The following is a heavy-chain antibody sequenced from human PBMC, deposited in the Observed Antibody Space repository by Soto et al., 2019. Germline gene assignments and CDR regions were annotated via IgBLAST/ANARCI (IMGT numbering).Heavy chain of an antibody. Sequence: ASETLSLTCTVSGGSINSNNYYWSWIRQPPGKGLAWIASLYNDGSTYYSPSLKSRVTISADTSKNQFSLNLKSVTAADTAVYYCAKVVVAATRHTEFDSWGQGTLVTVSS. CDR1: GGSINSNNYY. V-gene: IGHV4-39*01. J-gene: IGHJ4*02. CDR2: LYNDGST. D-gene: IGHD2-15*01. CDR3: AKVVVAATRHTEFDS.